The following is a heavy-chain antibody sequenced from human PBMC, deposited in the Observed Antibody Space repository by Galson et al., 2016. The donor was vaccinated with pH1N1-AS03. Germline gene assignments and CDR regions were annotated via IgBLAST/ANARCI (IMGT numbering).Heavy chain of an antibody. CDR2: INPSGGPP. D-gene: IGHD3-16*02. CDR1: GYTLTRYY. V-gene: IGHV1-46*01. J-gene: IGHJ4*02. Sequence: SVKVSCKASGYTLTRYYMHWVRQAPGQGLEWMGIINPSGGPPTYAPKFQGRITITTDTSTSTVYMELVSLRSEDTAVYYCARRYYFDYWGQGTLVTVSS. CDR3: ARRYYFDY.